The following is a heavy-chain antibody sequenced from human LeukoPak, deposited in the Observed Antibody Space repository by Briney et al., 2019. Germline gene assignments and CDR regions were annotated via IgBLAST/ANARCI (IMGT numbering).Heavy chain of an antibody. CDR2: INPNSGGT. Sequence: GASVKVSCKASGYTFTGYYMHWVRQAPGQGLEWMGWINPNSGGTNYAQKFQGRVTTTRDTSISTAYMELSRLRSDDTAVYYCARPSRRYSSGWYYFDYWGQGTLVTVSS. CDR1: GYTFTGYY. V-gene: IGHV1-2*02. J-gene: IGHJ4*02. D-gene: IGHD6-19*01. CDR3: ARPSRRYSSGWYYFDY.